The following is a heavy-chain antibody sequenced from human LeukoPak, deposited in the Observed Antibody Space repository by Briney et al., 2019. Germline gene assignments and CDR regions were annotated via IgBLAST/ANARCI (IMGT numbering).Heavy chain of an antibody. CDR1: GGSISSYY. V-gene: IGHV4-4*07. CDR3: ARVGWGYCSSTSCYSLPGYFDY. Sequence: SETLSLTCTVSGGSISSYYRSWIRQPAGQGLEWIGRIYTSGSTNYNPSLKSRVTMSVDTSKNQFSLKLSSVTAADTAVYYCARVGWGYCSSTSCYSLPGYFDYWGQGTLVTVSS. CDR2: IYTSGST. D-gene: IGHD2-2*01. J-gene: IGHJ4*02.